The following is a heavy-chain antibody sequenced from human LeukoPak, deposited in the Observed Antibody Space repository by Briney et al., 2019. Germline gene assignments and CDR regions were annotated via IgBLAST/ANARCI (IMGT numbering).Heavy chain of an antibody. CDR3: ARERVGSSWYFDY. V-gene: IGHV3-7*03. D-gene: IGHD6-13*01. CDR1: GFSFNSDW. CDR2: IKHDESEK. J-gene: IGHJ4*02. Sequence: SGGSLRLSCAASGFSFNSDWMDWVRQAPGKGLEWVANIKHDESEKNYLDSVKGRFTISRDNAKNSLYLQMNSLRAEDTAVYYCARERVGSSWYFDYWGQGTLVTVSS.